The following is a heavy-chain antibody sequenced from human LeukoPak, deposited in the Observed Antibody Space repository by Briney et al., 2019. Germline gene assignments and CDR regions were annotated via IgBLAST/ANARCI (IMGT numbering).Heavy chain of an antibody. CDR2: IIPIFGTA. CDR3: ARVERWLQFYYFDY. V-gene: IGHV1-69*05. J-gene: IGHJ4*02. D-gene: IGHD5-24*01. Sequence: SVKVSCKASGGTFSSYTISWVRQAPGQGLEWMGGIIPIFGTANYAQKLQGRVTMTTDTSTSTAYMELRSLRSDDTAVYYCARVERWLQFYYFDYWGQGTLVTVSS. CDR1: GGTFSSYT.